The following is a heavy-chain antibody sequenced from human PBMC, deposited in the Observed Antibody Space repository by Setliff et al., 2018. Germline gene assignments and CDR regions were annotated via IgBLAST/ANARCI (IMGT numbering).Heavy chain of an antibody. CDR2: ISVTGSAI. CDR3: ASIDWGENFYNMDV. J-gene: IGHJ6*03. Sequence: GGSLRLSCAASGFTLGDYYMAWVRQAPGKGLEWISYISVTGSAIYYADSVKGRFTISRDNAKNTLYLQMNSLRGEDTAVYFCASIDWGENFYNMDVWGKGTTVTVS. D-gene: IGHD7-27*01. CDR1: GFTLGDYY. V-gene: IGHV3-11*04.